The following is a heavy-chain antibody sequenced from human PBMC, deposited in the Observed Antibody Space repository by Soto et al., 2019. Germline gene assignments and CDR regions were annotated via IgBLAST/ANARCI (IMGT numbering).Heavy chain of an antibody. CDR3: ARAFRYYDFWSGYYADSYYYYGMDV. V-gene: IGHV3-13*01. Sequence: GGSLRLSCAASGFTFSSYDMHWVRQATGKGLEWVSAIGTAGDTYYPGSVKGRFTISRENAKNSLYLQMNSLRAGDTAVYYCARAFRYYDFWSGYYADSYYYYGMDVWGQGTTVTVSS. CDR2: IGTAGDT. D-gene: IGHD3-3*01. CDR1: GFTFSSYD. J-gene: IGHJ6*02.